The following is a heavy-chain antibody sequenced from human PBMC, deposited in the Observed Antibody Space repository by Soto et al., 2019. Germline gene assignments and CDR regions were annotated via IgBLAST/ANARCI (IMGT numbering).Heavy chain of an antibody. Sequence: GGSLRLSCAASGFTFSSYWMSWVRQAPGKGPEWVANIKQDGSEKYYVDSVKGRFTISRDNAKNSLYLQMNSLRAEDTAVYYCARVEGYSYGYKYYYSGMDVWGQGTTVTVSS. V-gene: IGHV3-7*03. D-gene: IGHD5-18*01. CDR1: GFTFSSYW. CDR3: ARVEGYSYGYKYYYSGMDV. CDR2: IKQDGSEK. J-gene: IGHJ6*02.